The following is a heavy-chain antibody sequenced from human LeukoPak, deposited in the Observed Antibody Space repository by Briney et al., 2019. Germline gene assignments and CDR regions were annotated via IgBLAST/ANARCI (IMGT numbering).Heavy chain of an antibody. Sequence: GGSLRLSCAASGFTFSDYDMTWIRQAPGRGLEWISYINGSTSDTKYAESVKCRFTMSRDNAKHSLYLLMHSLRAEDTAVYYCARRGTTYCTVDSCHPNWFDPWGQGTLVTVSS. J-gene: IGHJ5*02. CDR1: GFTFSDYD. V-gene: IGHV3-11*03. CDR2: INGSTSDT. D-gene: IGHD2-15*01. CDR3: ARRGTTYCTVDSCHPNWFDP.